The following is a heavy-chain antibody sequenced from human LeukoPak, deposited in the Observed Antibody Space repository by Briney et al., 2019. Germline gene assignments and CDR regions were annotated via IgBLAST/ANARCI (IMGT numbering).Heavy chain of an antibody. CDR3: AKLYGDYVEDWFDP. CDR2: IRYDGSNK. Sequence: GGSLRLSCAASGFTFSSYGMHWVRQAPGKGLEWVAFIRYDGSNKCYADSVKGRFTISRDNSKNTLYLQMNSLRAEDTAVYYCAKLYGDYVEDWFDPWGQGTLVTVSS. J-gene: IGHJ5*02. V-gene: IGHV3-30*02. CDR1: GFTFSSYG. D-gene: IGHD4-17*01.